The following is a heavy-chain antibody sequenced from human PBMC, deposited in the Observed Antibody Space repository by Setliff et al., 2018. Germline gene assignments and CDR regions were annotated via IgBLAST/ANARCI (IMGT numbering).Heavy chain of an antibody. CDR2: INPGGLSS. J-gene: IGHJ4*02. D-gene: IGHD3-3*01. CDR1: GYSFTSHY. CDR3: ATELRSPFWHFDL. Sequence: ASVKVSCKTSGYSFTSHYMHWVRQAPGQGLEWMGVINPGGLSSSSTQKFQGRLTITVDTSTGTSYMDLRSLRSDDTAIYYCATELRSPFWHFDLWGQGSLVTVSS. V-gene: IGHV1-46*01.